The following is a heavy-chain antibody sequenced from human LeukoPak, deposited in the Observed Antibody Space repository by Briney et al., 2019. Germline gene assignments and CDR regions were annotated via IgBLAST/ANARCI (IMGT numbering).Heavy chain of an antibody. CDR1: GGSFSGYY. CDR3: ARVTNVGRDYFDY. V-gene: IGHV4-34*01. CDR2: INHSGST. D-gene: IGHD2-8*01. Sequence: PSETLSLTCAVYGGSFSGYYWSWIRQPPGKGLEWIGEINHSGSTNYSPSLKSRVTISVDTSKNQFSLKLSSATAADTAVYYCARVTNVGRDYFDYWGQGTLVTVSS. J-gene: IGHJ4*02.